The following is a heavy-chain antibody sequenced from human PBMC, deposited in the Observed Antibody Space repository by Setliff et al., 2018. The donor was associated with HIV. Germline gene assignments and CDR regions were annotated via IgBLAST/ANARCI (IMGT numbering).Heavy chain of an antibody. CDR2: IHYGGFF. V-gene: IGHV4-39*01. CDR1: GGSFRSSRYY. J-gene: IGHJ4*02. Sequence: SETLSLTCTVSGGSFRSSRYYWGWIRQPPGKGLEWIGNIHYGGFFWYSPSLKSRVTISVDTSKNQFSLKLRSVTAADTAVYYCVSGPLSGYGYYFDYWGQGALVTVSS. CDR3: VSGPLSGYGYYFDY. D-gene: IGHD3-3*01.